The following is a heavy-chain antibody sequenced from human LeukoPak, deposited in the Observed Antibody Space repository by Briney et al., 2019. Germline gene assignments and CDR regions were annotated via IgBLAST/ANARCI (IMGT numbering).Heavy chain of an antibody. CDR1: GGTFSSYA. D-gene: IGHD3-10*01. Sequence: SVKVSCKASGGTFSSYAISRVRQAPGQGLEWMGGIIPIFVTANYAQKFQGRVTIPAAESTSTAYMELSSLRSEDTAVYYCAREYYGSASYVYWGQGTLVTVSS. V-gene: IGHV1-69*01. CDR2: IIPIFVTA. CDR3: AREYYGSASYVY. J-gene: IGHJ4*02.